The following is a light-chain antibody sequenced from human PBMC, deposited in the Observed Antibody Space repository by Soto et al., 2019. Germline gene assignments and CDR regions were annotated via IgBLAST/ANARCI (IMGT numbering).Light chain of an antibody. V-gene: IGLV4-69*01. CDR3: QTWGTGIHKVV. CDR2: LNSDGSH. CDR1: SGHSSYA. Sequence: QLVLTQSPSASASLGASVKLTCTLSSGHSSYAIAWHQQQPEKGPRYLMKLNSDGSHSKGDGIPDRFSGSSSGAERYLTISILQSEDDADYYCQTWGTGIHKVVFGGGTKLTVL. J-gene: IGLJ2*01.